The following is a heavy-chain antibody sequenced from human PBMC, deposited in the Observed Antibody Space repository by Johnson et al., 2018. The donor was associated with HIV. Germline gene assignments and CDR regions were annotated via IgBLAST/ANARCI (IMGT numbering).Heavy chain of an antibody. CDR2: IYSGGST. D-gene: IGHD3-22*01. J-gene: IGHJ3*01. V-gene: IGHV3-66*01. CDR3: AREEGGYYDSSGYYYVGAFDF. CDR1: GFTVSSNY. Sequence: MQLVESGGGLVQPGGSLRLSCAASGFTVSSNYMSWVRQAPGKGLDWVSVIYSGGSTYYADSLKDRFTISRDNSKNTLYLQMNSLRAEDTAVYYCAREEGGYYDSSGYYYVGAFDFWGQGTKVTVSS.